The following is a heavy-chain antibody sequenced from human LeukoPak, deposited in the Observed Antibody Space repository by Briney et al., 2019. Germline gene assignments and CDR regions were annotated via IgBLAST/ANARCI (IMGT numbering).Heavy chain of an antibody. D-gene: IGHD1-26*01. CDR1: GGSISSGDYY. CDR2: IYYSGTT. J-gene: IGHJ4*02. V-gene: IGHV4-30-4*08. Sequence: SETLSLTCTVSGGSISSGDYYWSWIRQPPGKGLGWIGYIYYSGTTFYNPSLKSRLTISVDTSKNQFSLKLSSVTAADTAVYYCARLSASYLYYFNCWGQGTLVTVSS. CDR3: ARLSASYLYYFNC.